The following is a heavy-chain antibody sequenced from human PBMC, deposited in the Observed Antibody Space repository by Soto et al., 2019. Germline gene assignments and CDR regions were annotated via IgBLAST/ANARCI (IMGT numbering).Heavy chain of an antibody. CDR1: GGSFSGYY. D-gene: IGHD2-8*02. V-gene: IGHV4-34*01. CDR2: INHSGST. Sequence: PSETLSLTCAVYGGSFSGYYWTWIRQPPGTGLEWIGEINHSGSTNYNPSLKSRVTISVDTSKNQFSLKLTSVTAADTAVYYCARDKITGLFDYXGXGTLVXXXX. CDR3: ARDKITGLFDY. J-gene: IGHJ4*02.